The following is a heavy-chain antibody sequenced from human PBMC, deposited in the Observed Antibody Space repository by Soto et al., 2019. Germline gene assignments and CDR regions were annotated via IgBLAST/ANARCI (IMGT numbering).Heavy chain of an antibody. CDR3: ARWYSSSWGWYYYYGMDV. J-gene: IGHJ6*02. V-gene: IGHV1-18*04. Sequence: QVRLVQSGAEVKKPGASVKVSCKASGYTFTSYGISWVRQAPGQGLEWMGWISAYNGNTNYAQKLQGRVTMTTDTSTSTAYMEVRSLRSDDTAVYYCARWYSSSWGWYYYYGMDVWGQGTTVTVSS. CDR2: ISAYNGNT. CDR1: GYTFTSYG. D-gene: IGHD6-13*01.